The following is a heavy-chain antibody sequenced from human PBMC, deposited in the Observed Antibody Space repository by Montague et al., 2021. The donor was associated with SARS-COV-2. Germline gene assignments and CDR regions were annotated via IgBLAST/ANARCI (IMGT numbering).Heavy chain of an antibody. D-gene: IGHD5-12*01. CDR2: GGST. V-gene: IGHV3-23*01. J-gene: IGHJ4*01. CDR3: ATDSEYSGYDLLGLVSPFVLGEGSDY. Sequence: GGSTYYADSVKGRFTISRDHSKNTLYLQMHSLRAEDTSVYYFATDSEYSGYDLLGLVSPFVLGEGSDYWGQGTLGTVSS.